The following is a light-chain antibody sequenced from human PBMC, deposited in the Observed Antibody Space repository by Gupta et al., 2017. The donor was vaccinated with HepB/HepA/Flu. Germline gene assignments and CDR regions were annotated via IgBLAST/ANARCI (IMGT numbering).Light chain of an antibody. J-gene: IGKJ5*01. CDR3: MQALQTPIT. Sequence: DIVMTQSPLSLTVTPGEPASISCRSSQHLLYTTGDTYLDWYLQRPGHSPQLLIYLGSNRASGVPDRFSGSGSGTDFTLKISRVEAGDVGVYYCMQALQTPITFGQGTRLDIK. CDR1: QHLLYTTGDTY. CDR2: LGS. V-gene: IGKV2-28*01.